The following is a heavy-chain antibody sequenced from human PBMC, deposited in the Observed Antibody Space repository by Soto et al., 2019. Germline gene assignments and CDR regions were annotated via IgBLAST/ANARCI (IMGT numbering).Heavy chain of an antibody. V-gene: IGHV1-18*01. Sequence: QVQLVQSGAEVKKPGASVKVSCKPSGYTFTSYGITWVRQAPGQGLEGMGWISAYNGNTNYAQKFQGRVTMTTDTHTSTAYMELRSLGSDDTAVYYCASGWFGEFVYQFDYWGQGTLVTVSS. CDR1: GYTFTSYG. CDR2: ISAYNGNT. CDR3: ASGWFGEFVYQFDY. D-gene: IGHD3-10*01. J-gene: IGHJ4*02.